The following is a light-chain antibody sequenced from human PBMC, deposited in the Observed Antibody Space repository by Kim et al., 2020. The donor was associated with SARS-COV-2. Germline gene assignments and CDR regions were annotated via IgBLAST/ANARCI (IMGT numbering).Light chain of an antibody. CDR1: QSVLHSSNNKNY. V-gene: IGKV4-1*01. CDR2: WAS. Sequence: ATINCKSSQSVLHSSNNKNYLTWYQQKPGQPPKLLIYWASARESGVPDRFSGSGSGTDFTLTISSLQEEDVAVYYCQQYYSIPVTFGQGTKVDIK. J-gene: IGKJ1*01. CDR3: QQYYSIPVT.